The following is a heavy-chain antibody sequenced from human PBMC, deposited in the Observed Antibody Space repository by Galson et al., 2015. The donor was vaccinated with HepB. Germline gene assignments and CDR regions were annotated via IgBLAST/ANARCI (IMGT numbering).Heavy chain of an antibody. V-gene: IGHV3-30-3*01. CDR3: ARESITMTQVDPPLDQNFQH. Sequence: SLRLSCAASGFPFSSFALHWVRQAPGKGLEWVAVISYDGGNKYYADSVKGRFTISRDNSENTLYLQLNSLRTEDTAVYYCARESITMTQVDPPLDQNFQHWGQGTLVTVS. D-gene: IGHD3-22*01. CDR2: ISYDGGNK. CDR1: GFPFSSFA. J-gene: IGHJ1*01.